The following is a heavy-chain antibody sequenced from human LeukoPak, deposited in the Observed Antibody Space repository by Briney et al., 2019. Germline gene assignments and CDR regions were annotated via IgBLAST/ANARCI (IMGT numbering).Heavy chain of an antibody. CDR1: GGSISSGGYY. CDR2: IYYSGST. Sequence: SETLSLTCTVSGGSISSGGYYWSWIRQPPGKGLEWIGYIYYSGSTNYNPSLKSRVTISVDTSKNQFSLKLSSVTAADTAVYYCARDGSSDHYFDYWGQGTLVTVSS. J-gene: IGHJ4*02. CDR3: ARDGSSDHYFDY. D-gene: IGHD6-6*01. V-gene: IGHV4-61*08.